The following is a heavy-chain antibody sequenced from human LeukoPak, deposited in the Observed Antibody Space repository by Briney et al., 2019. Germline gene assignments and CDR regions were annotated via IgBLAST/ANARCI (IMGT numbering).Heavy chain of an antibody. Sequence: GGSLRLSCAASGFTFSSYSMNWVRQAPGKGLEWVSYISSSGSAIYYADSVKGRFTISRDNAKNSLYLQMNSLRAEDTVVYYCARERSWQWPVGGLDYWGQGTLVTVSS. V-gene: IGHV3-48*04. J-gene: IGHJ4*02. CDR3: ARERSWQWPVGGLDY. CDR1: GFTFSSYS. D-gene: IGHD6-19*01. CDR2: ISSSGSAI.